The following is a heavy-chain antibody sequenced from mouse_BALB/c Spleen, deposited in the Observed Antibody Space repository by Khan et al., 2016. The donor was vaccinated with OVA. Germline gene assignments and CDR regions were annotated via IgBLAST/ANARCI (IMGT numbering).Heavy chain of an antibody. J-gene: IGHJ2*01. Sequence: EVQLQESGPDLVKPSQSLSLTCTVTGYSITSGYSWHWIRQFPGNKLEWMGCIYYSGSTNYNPALKSRISISRDTSKNQFFLQLNSVTTEDTATYYCGRDGNYFDHWGQGTILTVSS. CDR2: IYYSGST. D-gene: IGHD1-1*01. CDR3: GRDGNYFDH. V-gene: IGHV3-1*02. CDR1: GYSITSGYS.